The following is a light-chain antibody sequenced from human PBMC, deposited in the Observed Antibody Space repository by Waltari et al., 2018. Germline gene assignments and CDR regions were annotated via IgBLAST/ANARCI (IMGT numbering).Light chain of an antibody. J-gene: IGLJ1*01. CDR3: SSDAVSNNFYD. Sequence: QSALTQPPSASGSPGQSVTISCTGTGSGGSVSWYQQLPGKAPKLLIYEVSKRPSGVPDRFSGSKSGHTASLTVAGRQAEDEGDYYCSSDAVSNNFYDFGSGTKVTVL. V-gene: IGLV2-8*01. CDR2: EVS. CDR1: GSGGS.